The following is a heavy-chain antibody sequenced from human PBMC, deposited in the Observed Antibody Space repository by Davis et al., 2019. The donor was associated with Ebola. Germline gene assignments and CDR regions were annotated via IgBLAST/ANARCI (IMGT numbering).Heavy chain of an antibody. CDR1: GFSLSANGVG. CDR2: IYWDDDK. Sequence: SGPTLVTPTQTLTLTCTFSGFSLSANGVGVGWIRQPPGKALEWLALIYWDDDKRYSPSLKSRLTITKDTSKNQVVLTMTNMDPVDTATYYCAHSAHTRIAGRYYYYGMDVWGQGTTVTVSS. V-gene: IGHV2-5*02. J-gene: IGHJ6*02. D-gene: IGHD6-13*01. CDR3: AHSAHTRIAGRYYYYGMDV.